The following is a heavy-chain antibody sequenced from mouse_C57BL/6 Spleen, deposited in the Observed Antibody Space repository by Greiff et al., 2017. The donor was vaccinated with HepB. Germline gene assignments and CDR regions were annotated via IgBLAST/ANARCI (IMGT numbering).Heavy chain of an antibody. J-gene: IGHJ4*01. CDR1: GFTFSDYG. CDR3: ARPGDYEGVYYAMDD. V-gene: IGHV5-17*01. CDR2: ISSGSSTI. Sequence: EVKLVESGGGLVKPGGSLKLSCAASGFTFSDYGMHWVRQAPEKGLEWVAYISSGSSTIYYADTVKGRFTIARDNAKNTLFLQMTSLRSEDTAMYYCARPGDYEGVYYAMDDWGQGTSVTVSS. D-gene: IGHD1-1*01.